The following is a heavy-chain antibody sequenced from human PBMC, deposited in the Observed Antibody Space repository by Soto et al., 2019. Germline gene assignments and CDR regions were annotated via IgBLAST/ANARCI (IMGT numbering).Heavy chain of an antibody. Sequence: QVQLQQWGAGLLKPSETLSLTCAVYGASFSGYYWSWIRQPPGKGLEWIGEINHSGSTNYNPSLKSRVTISVDTSKNQFSLKLSSVTAADTAVYYCARGMIGLEVDYWGQGTLVTVSS. CDR2: INHSGST. CDR3: ARGMIGLEVDY. D-gene: IGHD3-3*01. V-gene: IGHV4-34*01. CDR1: GASFSGYY. J-gene: IGHJ4*02.